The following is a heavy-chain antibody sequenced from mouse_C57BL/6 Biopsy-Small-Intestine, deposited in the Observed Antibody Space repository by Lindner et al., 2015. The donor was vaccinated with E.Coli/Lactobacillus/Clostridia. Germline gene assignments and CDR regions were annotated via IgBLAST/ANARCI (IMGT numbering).Heavy chain of an antibody. J-gene: IGHJ3*01. D-gene: IGHD4-1*01. Sequence: VQLQESGAELMKPGASVKLSCKATGYTFTGYWIEWVKQRPGHGLEWIGEILPGGGSTNYNEKFKGKATFTADTSSNTAYMQLSSLTTEDSAIYYCARWGWDEFAYWGQGTLVTVSA. CDR2: ILPGGGST. CDR1: GYTFTGYW. CDR3: ARWGWDEFAY. V-gene: IGHV1-9*01.